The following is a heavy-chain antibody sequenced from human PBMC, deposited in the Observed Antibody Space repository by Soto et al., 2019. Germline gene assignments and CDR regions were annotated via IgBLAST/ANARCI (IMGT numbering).Heavy chain of an antibody. CDR1: GFTFISYW. CDR2: IKQDGREK. CDR3: ARQSYQLHNWFDP. D-gene: IGHD2-2*01. Sequence: EVQLVESGGGLVQPGGSLRLSCAASGFTFISYWMSWVRQAPGKGLEGVANIKQDGREKYYVDSVKGRFTISRANAKNSLYLQMNSLRAEDTAVYYCARQSYQLHNWFDPWGQGTLVTVSS. J-gene: IGHJ5*02. V-gene: IGHV3-7*03.